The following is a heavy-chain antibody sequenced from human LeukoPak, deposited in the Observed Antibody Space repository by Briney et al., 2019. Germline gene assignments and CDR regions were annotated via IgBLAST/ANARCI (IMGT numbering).Heavy chain of an antibody. J-gene: IGHJ4*02. CDR1: GASIISNNW. Sequence: PSETLSLTCAVSGASIISNNWWSWVRQPSGKGLEWIGEIWHSGTTNYNPSLKSRVTISVDNSKNQFSLKLNSVTAADTAVYYCMGADYGGHWGQGTLVTVSS. V-gene: IGHV4-4*02. CDR3: MGADYGGH. D-gene: IGHD4-17*01. CDR2: IWHSGTT.